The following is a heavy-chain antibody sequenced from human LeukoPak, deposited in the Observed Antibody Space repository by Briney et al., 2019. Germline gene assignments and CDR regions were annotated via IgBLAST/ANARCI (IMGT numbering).Heavy chain of an antibody. CDR2: ISASNDNT. CDR1: GYTFTNYG. CDR3: ARGRIAAANWFDP. V-gene: IGHV1-18*01. Sequence: ASVKGSCKASGYTFTNYGISWVRQAPGQGLEWMGWISASNDNTNYAQNLQGRVTMTTDTSTSTAYMELRSLRSDDTAVYYCARGRIAAANWFDPWGQGTLVTVSS. J-gene: IGHJ5*02. D-gene: IGHD6-13*01.